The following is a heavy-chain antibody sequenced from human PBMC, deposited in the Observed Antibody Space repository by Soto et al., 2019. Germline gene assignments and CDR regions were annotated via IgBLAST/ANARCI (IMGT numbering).Heavy chain of an antibody. CDR1: GYTFTSYG. Sequence: QVQLVQSGAEVKKPGASVKVSCKASGYTFTSYGISWVRQAPGQGLEWMGWISAYNGNTNYAQKLQGRVTMTTDTSTTTADMELRSLRSDATAVYYCARESAVAALDPWGQGTLVTVSS. CDR3: ARESAVAALDP. D-gene: IGHD6-19*01. V-gene: IGHV1-18*01. CDR2: ISAYNGNT. J-gene: IGHJ5*02.